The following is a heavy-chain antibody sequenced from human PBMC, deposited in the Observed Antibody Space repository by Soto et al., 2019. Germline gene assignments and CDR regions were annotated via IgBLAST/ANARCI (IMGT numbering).Heavy chain of an antibody. J-gene: IGHJ6*03. CDR1: GFTFSDYY. Sequence: QVQLVESGGGLVKPGGSPRLSCAASGFTFSDYYMSWIRQAPGKGLEWVSYISSSGSTIYYADAVKGRFTITRDNAKNSLYLQMNSLRAEDTAVYYCASRGDWNGFYYMDVWGKGTTVTVSS. CDR2: ISSSGSTI. CDR3: ASRGDWNGFYYMDV. D-gene: IGHD1-1*01. V-gene: IGHV3-11*01.